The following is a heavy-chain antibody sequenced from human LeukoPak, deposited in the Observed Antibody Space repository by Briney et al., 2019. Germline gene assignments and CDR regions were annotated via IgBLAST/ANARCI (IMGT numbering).Heavy chain of an antibody. Sequence: PSETLSLTCTVSDGSITNNDWSWVRQTPGKGLEFIGYVHYSGTTNYNPSLRSRVTISIDTSRKHFFLKLKSVTAADTAVYYCARDHYDFWSGYYQFDYWGQGTLVTVSS. CDR3: ARDHYDFWSGYYQFDY. CDR1: DGSITNND. D-gene: IGHD3-3*01. CDR2: VHYSGTT. V-gene: IGHV4-59*01. J-gene: IGHJ4*02.